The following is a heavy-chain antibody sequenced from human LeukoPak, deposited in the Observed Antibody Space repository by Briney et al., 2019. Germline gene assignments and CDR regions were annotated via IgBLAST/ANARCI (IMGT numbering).Heavy chain of an antibody. V-gene: IGHV4-59*01. J-gene: IGHJ4*02. CDR2: TYYSGST. Sequence: SETLSLTCTVSGGSISSYYWSWIRQPPGKGLEWIGYTYYSGSTNYNPSLKSRVTISVDTSKNQFSLKLSSVTAADTAVYYCATSTGYDFWSGPFDYWGQGTLVTVSS. CDR1: GGSISSYY. CDR3: ATSTGYDFWSGPFDY. D-gene: IGHD3-3*01.